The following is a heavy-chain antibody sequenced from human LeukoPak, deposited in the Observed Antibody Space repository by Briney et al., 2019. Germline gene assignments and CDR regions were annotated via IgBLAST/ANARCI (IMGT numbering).Heavy chain of an antibody. CDR3: AKSEEYYDILTGYYLDY. CDR1: GFTFSSYA. J-gene: IGHJ4*02. D-gene: IGHD3-9*01. CDR2: ISGGGGST. Sequence: GGSLRLSCAASGFTFSSYAMSWVRQAPGKGLEWVSAISGGGGSTYYADSVKGRFTISRDNSKNTLYLQMNSLRAEDTAVYYCAKSEEYYDILTGYYLDYWGQGTLVTVSS. V-gene: IGHV3-23*01.